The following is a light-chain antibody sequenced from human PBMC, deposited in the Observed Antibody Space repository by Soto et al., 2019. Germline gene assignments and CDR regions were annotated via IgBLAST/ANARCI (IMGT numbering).Light chain of an antibody. CDR3: SSYTSSSTITYV. CDR1: ISDVSGYNY. V-gene: IGLV2-14*01. CDR2: EVS. Sequence: QSVVTQPASVSGSPGQSITISCTGTISDVSGYNYVSWYQQHPGKAPKLMIYEVSNRPSGVSNRFSGSKSGNTASLTISGLQAEDEADYYCSSYTSSSTITYVFGTGTKVTVL. J-gene: IGLJ1*01.